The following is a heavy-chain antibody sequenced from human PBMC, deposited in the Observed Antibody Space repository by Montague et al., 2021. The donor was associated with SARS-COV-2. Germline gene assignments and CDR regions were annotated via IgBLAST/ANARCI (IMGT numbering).Heavy chain of an antibody. D-gene: IGHD3-10*01. CDR3: ARSLFYGSGGYFDF. CDR2: ITGTNNGI. CDR1: GFPFSDFY. V-gene: IGHV3-11*03. J-gene: IGHJ4*02. Sequence: SRSLSLSGSGFPFSDFYIDWVRQAPGKGLEWLSFITGTNNGIRYSDSVKGRFTVSRDNAHSSVYLHLDSLTAEDTAVYYCARSLFYGSGGYFDFWGQGTLVAVSS.